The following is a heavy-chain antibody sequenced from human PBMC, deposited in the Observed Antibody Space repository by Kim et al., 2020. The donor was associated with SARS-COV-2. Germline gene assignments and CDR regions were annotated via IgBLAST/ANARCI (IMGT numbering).Heavy chain of an antibody. CDR3: ARLSYSSGWYFDY. Sequence: NPSLKRRVTISVDTSKNQFSLKLSSGTAADTAVYYCARLSYSSGWYFDYWGQRTLVTVSS. J-gene: IGHJ4*02. D-gene: IGHD6-19*01. V-gene: IGHV4-59*08.